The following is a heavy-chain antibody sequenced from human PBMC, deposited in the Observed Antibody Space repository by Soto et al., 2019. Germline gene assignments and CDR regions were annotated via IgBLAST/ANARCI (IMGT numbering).Heavy chain of an antibody. D-gene: IGHD2-21*02. CDR2: INYSGST. CDR3: ARRDCGGDCYSWYY. CDR1: GASVRSANW. J-gene: IGHJ4*02. V-gene: IGHV4-39*01. Sequence: SETLSLTCTVSGASVRSANWWHWVRQSPGKGLEWIGGINYSGSTYYSPSLKSRVTISIDTSRNQFSLRLSSVTAADTAVYYCARRDCGGDCYSWYYWGQGTLVTVSS.